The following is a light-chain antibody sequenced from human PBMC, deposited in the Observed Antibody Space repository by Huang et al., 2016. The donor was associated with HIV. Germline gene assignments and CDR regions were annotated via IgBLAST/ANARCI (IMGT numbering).Light chain of an antibody. Sequence: DIQMTQSPSSLSASVGDRVTITFQASLDITNYLNWYQQRPGKSPKLLIYDASGLETGGPSRFSGSGSGTDFTLTISNLQPEDFATYYCQQYDNVPYTFGQGTKLEI. J-gene: IGKJ2*01. CDR1: LDITNY. CDR3: QQYDNVPYT. CDR2: DAS. V-gene: IGKV1-33*01.